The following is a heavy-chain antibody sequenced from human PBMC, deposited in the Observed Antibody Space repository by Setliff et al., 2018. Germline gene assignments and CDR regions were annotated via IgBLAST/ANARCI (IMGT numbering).Heavy chain of an antibody. CDR2: ISPYNSNT. CDR1: GYTFATYG. V-gene: IGHV1-18*01. CDR3: ARDLSTTVMTRSWYYFDY. J-gene: IGHJ4*02. Sequence: ASVKVSCKASGYTFATYGISWVRQAPGQGLEWMGWISPYNSNTNYAQNFQGRVTMTTDTSTSTAYMELRSLRSDDTAMYCCARDLSTTVMTRSWYYFDYWGQGTLVTVSS. D-gene: IGHD4-17*01.